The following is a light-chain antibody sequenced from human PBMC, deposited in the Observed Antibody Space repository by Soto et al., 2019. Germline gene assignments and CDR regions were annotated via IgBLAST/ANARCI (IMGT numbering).Light chain of an antibody. CDR3: GAWDDSLNGQV. V-gene: IGLV1-36*01. Sequence: QSVLTQPPSVSEAPRQRVTISCSGSSSNIGNNAVNWYQQLPGKAPKLLIYYDDLLPSGVSDRFSGSKSGTSASLAISGLESEDEADYYCGAWDDSLNGQVFGGGTELTVL. J-gene: IGLJ3*02. CDR1: SSNIGNNA. CDR2: YDD.